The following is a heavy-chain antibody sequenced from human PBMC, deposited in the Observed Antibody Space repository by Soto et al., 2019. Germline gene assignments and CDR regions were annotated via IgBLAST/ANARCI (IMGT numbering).Heavy chain of an antibody. D-gene: IGHD3-10*01. CDR3: ARDRGSEGYYGMDV. V-gene: IGHV3-53*01. CDR1: GFTVSSNY. CDR2: IYSGGST. J-gene: IGHJ6*02. Sequence: EVQLVESGGGLIQPGGSLRLSCAASGFTVSSNYMSWVRQAPGKGLEWVSVIYSGGSTYYADSVKGRFTISRDNSKNTLYLQMNSLRAEDTAVYYCARDRGSEGYYGMDVWGQGTTVTVSS.